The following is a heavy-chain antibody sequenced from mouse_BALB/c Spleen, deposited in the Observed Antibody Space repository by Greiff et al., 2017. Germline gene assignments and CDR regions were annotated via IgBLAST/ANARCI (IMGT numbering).Heavy chain of an antibody. V-gene: IGHV5-6-3*01. D-gene: IGHD1-1*01. J-gene: IGHJ3*01. Sequence: DVQLVESGGGLVQPGGSLKLSCAASGFTFSSYGMSWVRQTPDKRLELVATINSNGGSTYYPDSVKGRFTISRANAKNTLYLQMSSLKSEDTAMYYCASLYYYGGFAYWGQGTLVTVSA. CDR1: GFTFSSYG. CDR2: INSNGGST. CDR3: ASLYYYGGFAY.